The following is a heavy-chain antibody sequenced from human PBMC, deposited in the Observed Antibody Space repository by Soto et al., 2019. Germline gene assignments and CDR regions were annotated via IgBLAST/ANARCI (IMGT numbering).Heavy chain of an antibody. CDR2: IYYSGST. D-gene: IGHD3-10*01. J-gene: IGHJ4*02. Sequence: QLQLQESGPGLVKPSETLSLTCTVSGGSISSSSYYWGWIRQPPGKGLEWIGSIYYSGSTYYNPSHKSRVTISVDTSKNQFSLKLSSVTAADTAVYYCARHGPWFGESPYDYWGQGTLVTVSS. V-gene: IGHV4-39*01. CDR1: GGSISSSSYY. CDR3: ARHGPWFGESPYDY.